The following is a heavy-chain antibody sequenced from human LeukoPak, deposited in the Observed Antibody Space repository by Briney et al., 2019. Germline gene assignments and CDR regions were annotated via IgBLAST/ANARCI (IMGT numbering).Heavy chain of an antibody. Sequence: GESLKISCKTSGYNFSTYSIAWVRQMPGKGLEWMGIIYRDDSNARYSPSFQGQVTISSDKSISTAYLQWGSLKASDTAIYYCARRRPVAGYNWFDPWGQGTLVTVSS. D-gene: IGHD6-19*01. CDR3: ARRRPVAGYNWFDP. J-gene: IGHJ5*02. CDR2: IYRDDSNA. V-gene: IGHV5-51*01. CDR1: GYNFSTYS.